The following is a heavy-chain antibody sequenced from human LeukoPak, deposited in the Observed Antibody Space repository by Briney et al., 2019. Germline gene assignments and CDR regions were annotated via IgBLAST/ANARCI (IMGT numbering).Heavy chain of an antibody. CDR3: ARGAGVFDY. J-gene: IGHJ4*02. CDR2: MKQYGREK. V-gene: IGHV3-7*01. Sequence: PSGNLTLACAASGFSFSDYCMTWLRQAPGKGVEGVGDMKQYGREKWYEASEKGRFTISRDNAKSSLYLQMNSLRADDTAVYYCARGAGVFDYWGQGTLVTVSS. D-gene: IGHD3-10*01. CDR1: GFSFSDYC.